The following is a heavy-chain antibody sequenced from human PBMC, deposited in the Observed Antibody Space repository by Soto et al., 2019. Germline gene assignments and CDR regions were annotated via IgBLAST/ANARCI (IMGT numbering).Heavy chain of an antibody. D-gene: IGHD3-10*01. Sequence: PGESLKISCKGSGYSFTSYWIGWMRQMPVKGLEWMGIIYPGDSDTRYSPSFQGQVTISADKSISTAYLQWSSLKASDTAMYYCAGGGVRGVITRTRDYYGMDVWGQGTTVTVSS. V-gene: IGHV5-51*01. CDR3: AGGGVRGVITRTRDYYGMDV. CDR2: IYPGDSDT. J-gene: IGHJ6*02. CDR1: GYSFTSYW.